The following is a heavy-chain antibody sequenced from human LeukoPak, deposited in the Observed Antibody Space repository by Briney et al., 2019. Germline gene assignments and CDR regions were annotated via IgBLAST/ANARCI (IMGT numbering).Heavy chain of an antibody. D-gene: IGHD1-26*01. CDR2: TRSKAYGGTT. CDR1: GFTFGDYA. Sequence: QPGRSLRLSCTAPGFTFGDYAMSWVRQAPGKGLEWVGFTRSKAYGGTTEYAASVKGRFTISRDDSKSIAYLQMNSLKTEDTAVYYCTRTPGWDSAVDAFDIWGQGTMVTVSS. V-gene: IGHV3-49*04. J-gene: IGHJ3*02. CDR3: TRTPGWDSAVDAFDI.